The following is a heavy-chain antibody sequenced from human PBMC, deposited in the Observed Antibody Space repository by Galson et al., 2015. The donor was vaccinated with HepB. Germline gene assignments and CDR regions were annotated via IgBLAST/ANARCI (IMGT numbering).Heavy chain of an antibody. J-gene: IGHJ3*02. V-gene: IGHV3-48*02. CDR2: ISSSSSTI. CDR1: GFTFSSYS. D-gene: IGHD6-19*01. Sequence: SLRLSCAASGFTFSSYSMNWVRQAPGKGLEWVSYISSSSSTIYYADSVKGRFTISRDNAKNSLYLQMNSLRDEDTAVYYCARESKRRGIAVAGSDIWGQGTMVTVSS. CDR3: ARESKRRGIAVAGSDI.